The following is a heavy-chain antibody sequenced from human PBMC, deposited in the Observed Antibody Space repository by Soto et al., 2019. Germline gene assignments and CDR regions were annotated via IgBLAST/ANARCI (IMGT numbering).Heavy chain of an antibody. V-gene: IGHV1-18*01. CDR3: ASLQSEWLLPDY. Sequence: ASVKVSCKASGYTFTSYGISWVRQAPGQGLEWMGWISAYNDNTNYAQKLQGRVTMTTDTSTSTAYMELRSLRSDDTAVYYCASLQSEWLLPDYWGQGTLVTVSS. CDR2: ISAYNDNT. J-gene: IGHJ4*02. D-gene: IGHD3-3*01. CDR1: GYTFTSYG.